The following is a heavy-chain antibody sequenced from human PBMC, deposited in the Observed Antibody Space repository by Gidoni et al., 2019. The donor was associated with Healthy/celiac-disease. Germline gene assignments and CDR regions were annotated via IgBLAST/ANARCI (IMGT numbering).Heavy chain of an antibody. Sequence: QVQLQQWGAGLLKPSETLSLTCAVYGGSFSGYYWSWIRQPPGKGLEWIGEINHSGSTNYNPSLKSRVTISVDTSKNQFSLKLSSVTAADTAVYYCARGYYYDSSGYKYYFDYWGQGTLVTVSS. D-gene: IGHD3-22*01. CDR2: INHSGST. V-gene: IGHV4-34*01. CDR1: GGSFSGYY. J-gene: IGHJ4*02. CDR3: ARGYYYDSSGYKYYFDY.